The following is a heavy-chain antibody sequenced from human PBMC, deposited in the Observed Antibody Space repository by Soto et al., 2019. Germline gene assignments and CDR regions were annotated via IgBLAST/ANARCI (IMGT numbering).Heavy chain of an antibody. J-gene: IGHJ6*02. V-gene: IGHV6-1*01. CDR2: TYYRSKWYN. D-gene: IGHD2-2*01. Sequence: SQALSLTCAISGDSVSSNSAASNWIRQSPSRGLEWLGRTYYRSKWYNDYAVSVKSRITINPDTSKNQFSLQLNSVTPEDTAVYYCAREGDIVVVPAADYYYYGMDVWGQGTTVTVSS. CDR1: GDSVSSNSAA. CDR3: AREGDIVVVPAADYYYYGMDV.